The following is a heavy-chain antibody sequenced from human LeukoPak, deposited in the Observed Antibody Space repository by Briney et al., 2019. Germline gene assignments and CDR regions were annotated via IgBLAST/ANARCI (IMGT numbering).Heavy chain of an antibody. Sequence: NPSETLSLTCTVSGGSISSSSYYWGWIRQPPGKGLEWIGSIYYSGSTYYNPSLKSRVTISVDTSKNQFSLKLSSVTAADTAVYYCARHESYYDYAFDIWGQGTMVTVSS. V-gene: IGHV4-39*01. CDR2: IYYSGST. D-gene: IGHD3-22*01. J-gene: IGHJ3*02. CDR3: ARHESYYDYAFDI. CDR1: GGSISSSSYY.